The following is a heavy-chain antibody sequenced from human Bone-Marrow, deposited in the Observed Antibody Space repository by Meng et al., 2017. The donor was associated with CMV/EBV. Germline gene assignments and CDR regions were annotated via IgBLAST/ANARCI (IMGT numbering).Heavy chain of an antibody. J-gene: IGHJ4*02. Sequence: SETLSLTCTVSGGSISSGGYYWSWIRQHPGKGLEWIGYIYYSGSTYYNPSLKSRVTISVDTSKNQFSLKLSSVTAADTAVYYCARGDSIAARPPDYFDYWGQGTLVTASS. V-gene: IGHV4-31*03. D-gene: IGHD6-6*01. CDR3: ARGDSIAARPPDYFDY. CDR2: IYYSGST. CDR1: GGSISSGGYY.